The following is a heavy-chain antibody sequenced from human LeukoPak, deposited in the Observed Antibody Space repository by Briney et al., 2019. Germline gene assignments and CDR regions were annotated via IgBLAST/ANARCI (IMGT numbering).Heavy chain of an antibody. Sequence: SETLSLTCAVYGGSFSGYYWSWIRQPPGKGLEWIGEINHSGSTNYNPSLKSRVTISVDTSKNQFFMKLSSVTSADAAVYYCARVNYYSSVYFLSNWFDHWGQGTLVTVSS. D-gene: IGHD3-22*01. CDR1: GGSFSGYY. V-gene: IGHV4-34*01. CDR2: INHSGST. CDR3: ARVNYYSSVYFLSNWFDH. J-gene: IGHJ5*02.